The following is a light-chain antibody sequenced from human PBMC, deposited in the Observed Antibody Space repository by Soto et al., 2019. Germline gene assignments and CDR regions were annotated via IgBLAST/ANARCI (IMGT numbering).Light chain of an antibody. CDR3: QQGTGWPKT. V-gene: IGKV3-11*01. Sequence: EIVLTQSPATLSLSPGERATLSCRASQSVSSNLAWYQQRPGQAPRLLIYGASNRATGIPARFSGSGSGTDFTLTISSLEAEDFAVYYCQQGTGWPKTFSQGTRLEI. CDR1: QSVSSN. CDR2: GAS. J-gene: IGKJ5*01.